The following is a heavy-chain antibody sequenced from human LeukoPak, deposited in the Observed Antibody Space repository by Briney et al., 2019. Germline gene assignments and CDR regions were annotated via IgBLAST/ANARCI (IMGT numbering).Heavy chain of an antibody. V-gene: IGHV3-23*01. J-gene: IGHJ4*02. D-gene: IGHD2-15*01. CDR1: GFTFSSYA. CDR3: AKYRYCSGGNCLRRAVVDY. Sequence: GGSLRLSCAASGFTFSSYAMSWVRQAPGKGLEWVSAISGSGGSTYYADSVKGRFTISRDNSKNTLYLQMNSLRAEDTAVYYCAKYRYCSGGNCLRRAVVDYWGQGTLVTVSS. CDR2: ISGSGGST.